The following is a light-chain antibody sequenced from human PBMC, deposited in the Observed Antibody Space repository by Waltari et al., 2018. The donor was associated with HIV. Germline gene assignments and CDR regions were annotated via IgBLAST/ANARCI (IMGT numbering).Light chain of an antibody. V-gene: IGLV3-21*02. Sequence: SYVLTQPPSVSVAPGQTARMTCGGNNIGSKRLHWYQQKPGHAPVLVVYADRDRPSGIPERCSGSNFGNTATLTITRVEAGDEADYYCQVWESSTDDHQVVFGGGTKLTVL. CDR2: ADR. J-gene: IGLJ2*01. CDR1: NIGSKR. CDR3: QVWESSTDDHQVV.